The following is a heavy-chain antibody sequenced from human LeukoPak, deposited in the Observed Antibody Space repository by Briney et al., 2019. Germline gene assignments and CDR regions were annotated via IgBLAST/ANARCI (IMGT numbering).Heavy chain of an antibody. J-gene: IGHJ4*02. CDR2: IYHSGST. CDR3: ARGYCGGDCYSGGYFDY. Sequence: SQTLSLTCTVSGGSISSGGYYWSWIRQPPGKGLEWIGYIYHSGSTYYNPSLKSRVTISVDRSKNQFSLKLSSVTAADTAVYYCARGYCGGDCYSGGYFDYWGQGTLVTVSS. V-gene: IGHV4-30-2*01. D-gene: IGHD2-21*02. CDR1: GGSISSGGYY.